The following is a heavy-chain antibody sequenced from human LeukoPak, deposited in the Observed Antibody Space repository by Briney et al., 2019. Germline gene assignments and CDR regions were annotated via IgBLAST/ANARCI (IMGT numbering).Heavy chain of an antibody. V-gene: IGHV1-58*01. Sequence: SVKVSCKASGFTFTSSAVRWVRQARGQRLEWIGWIVVGSGNTNYAQKFQERVTITRDMSTSTAYMELSSLRSEDTAVYYCATSKLPYYFDYWGQGTLVTVSS. J-gene: IGHJ4*02. D-gene: IGHD1-26*01. CDR1: GFTFTSSA. CDR3: ATSKLPYYFDY. CDR2: IVVGSGNT.